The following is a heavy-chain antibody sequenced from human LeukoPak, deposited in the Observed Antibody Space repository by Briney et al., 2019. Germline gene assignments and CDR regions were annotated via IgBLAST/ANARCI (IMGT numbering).Heavy chain of an antibody. Sequence: GKSLRLSCAASGFTFSGFGMHWVRQAPGKGLEWVAVIWYDGSNKYYADSVKGRFTISRDNPKNTLYVQMNSLRAEDTAVYYCARGRGADYGGNSGYFDYWGQGTLVTVSS. V-gene: IGHV3-33*01. CDR2: IWYDGSNK. J-gene: IGHJ4*02. CDR1: GFTFSGFG. D-gene: IGHD4-23*01. CDR3: ARGRGADYGGNSGYFDY.